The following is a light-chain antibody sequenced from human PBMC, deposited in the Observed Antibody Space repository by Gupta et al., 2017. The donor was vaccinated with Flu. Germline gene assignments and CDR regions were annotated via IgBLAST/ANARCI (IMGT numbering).Light chain of an antibody. CDR2: DVS. CDR1: SSDVGGYNY. V-gene: IGLV2-11*01. J-gene: IGLJ2*01. Sequence: VTISCTGTSSDVGGYNYVSWYQQHPGKAHKLMIYDVSKRPAGVPDRFSGSKSGNTASLTISGLQAEDEADYYCCSYAGSDTLVFGGGTKLTVL. CDR3: CSYAGSDTLV.